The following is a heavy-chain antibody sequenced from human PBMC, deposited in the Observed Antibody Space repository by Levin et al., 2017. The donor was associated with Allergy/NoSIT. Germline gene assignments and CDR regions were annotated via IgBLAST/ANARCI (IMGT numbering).Heavy chain of an antibody. CDR2: IKSKTDGGTT. J-gene: IGHJ6*02. D-gene: IGHD6-19*01. CDR3: TTLGPSSGWYRYYYYGMDV. Sequence: GGSLRLSCAASGFTFSNAWMSWVRQAPGKGLEWVGRIKSKTDGGTTDYAAPVKGRFTISRDDSKNTLYLQMNSLKTEDTAVYYCTTLGPSSGWYRYYYYGMDVWGQGTTVTVSS. CDR1: GFTFSNAW. V-gene: IGHV3-15*01.